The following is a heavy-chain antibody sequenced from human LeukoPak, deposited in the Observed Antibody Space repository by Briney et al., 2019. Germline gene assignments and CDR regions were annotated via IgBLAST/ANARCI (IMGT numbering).Heavy chain of an antibody. CDR2: INWNGGST. J-gene: IGHJ4*02. CDR1: GFTFDDYG. D-gene: IGHD3-3*01. CDR3: ARGGYYDFWSGYYAFDY. Sequence: RSGGSLRLSCAASGFTFDDYGMSWVRQAPGKGLEWVSGINWNGGSTGYADSVKGRFTISRDNAKNSLYLQMNSLRAEDTALYHCARGGYYDFWSGYYAFDYWGQGTLVTVSS. V-gene: IGHV3-20*01.